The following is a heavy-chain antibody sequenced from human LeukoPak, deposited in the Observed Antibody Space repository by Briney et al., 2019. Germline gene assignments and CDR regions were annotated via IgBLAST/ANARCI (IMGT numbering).Heavy chain of an antibody. CDR2: IKQDGSEK. J-gene: IGHJ4*02. CDR1: GFTFSSYW. D-gene: IGHD4-17*01. V-gene: IGHV3-7*03. CDR3: ARFVYDYGDYFLDY. Sequence: GGSLRLSCAASGFTFSSYWMSWVRQAPGKGLEWVANIKQDGSEKYYVDSMKGRFTISRDNAKNSLYLQMNSLRAEDTAVYYCARFVYDYGDYFLDYWGQGTLVTVSS.